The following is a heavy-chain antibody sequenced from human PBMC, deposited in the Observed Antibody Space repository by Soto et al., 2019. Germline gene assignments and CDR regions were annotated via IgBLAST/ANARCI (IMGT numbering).Heavy chain of an antibody. J-gene: IGHJ5*02. CDR1: GGSISSSSYY. CDR2: IYYSGST. CDR3: ARRGEYSSGWYNWFDP. V-gene: IGHV4-39*01. Sequence: SETLSLTCTVSGGSISSSSYYWGWIRQPPGKGLEWIGSIYYSGSTYYNPSLKSRVTISVDTSKNQFSLKLSSVTAADTAVYYWARRGEYSSGWYNWFDPWGQGTLVTVSS. D-gene: IGHD6-19*01.